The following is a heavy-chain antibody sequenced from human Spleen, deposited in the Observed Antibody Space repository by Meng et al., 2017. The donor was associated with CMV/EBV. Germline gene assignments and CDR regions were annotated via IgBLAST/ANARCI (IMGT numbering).Heavy chain of an antibody. Sequence: ASVKVSCKASEYTFTGYYMHWVRQAPGQGLEWMGWINPNSGGTNYAQKFQGRVTMTRDTSISTAYMELSRLRSDDTAVYYCARDRVEMATIMDNWFDPWGQGTLVTVSS. V-gene: IGHV1-2*02. CDR3: ARDRVEMATIMDNWFDP. J-gene: IGHJ5*02. CDR1: EYTFTGYY. CDR2: INPNSGGT. D-gene: IGHD5-24*01.